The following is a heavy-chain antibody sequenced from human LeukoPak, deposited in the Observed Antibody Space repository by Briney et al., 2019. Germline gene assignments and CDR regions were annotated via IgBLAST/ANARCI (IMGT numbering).Heavy chain of an antibody. V-gene: IGHV3-33*01. CDR2: IWYDGSNK. CDR3: ARGRRRYYGSGGYQYYFDY. Sequence: PGGSLRLSCAASGFTFSSYGMHWVRQAPGKGLEWVAVIWYDGSNKYYADSVKGRFTISRDNSKNTLYLQMNSLRAEDTAVYYCARGRRRYYGSGGYQYYFDYWGQGTLVTVSS. D-gene: IGHD3-10*01. CDR1: GFTFSSYG. J-gene: IGHJ4*02.